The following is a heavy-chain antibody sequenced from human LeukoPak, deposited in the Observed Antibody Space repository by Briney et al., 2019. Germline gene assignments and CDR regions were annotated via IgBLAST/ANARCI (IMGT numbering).Heavy chain of an antibody. CDR2: ISSSSSYT. J-gene: IGHJ5*02. Sequence: GGSLRLSCAASGFTFSDYYMSWFRQAPGKGLEWVSYISSSSSYTNYADSVKGRFTISRDNAKNSLYLQMNSLRAEDTAVYYCARDLAVTTVTTFGWFDPWGQGTLVTVSS. CDR1: GFTFSDYY. V-gene: IGHV3-11*05. D-gene: IGHD4-17*01. CDR3: ARDLAVTTVTTFGWFDP.